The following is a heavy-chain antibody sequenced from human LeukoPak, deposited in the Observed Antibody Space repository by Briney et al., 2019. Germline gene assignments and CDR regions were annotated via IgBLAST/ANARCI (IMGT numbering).Heavy chain of an antibody. CDR3: AVGYCSSTSCLYYYYYYMDV. D-gene: IGHD2-2*01. Sequence: ASVKVSCKASGYTFTSYDINWGRQATGQGLEWMGWMNPNSGNTGYAQKFQGRVTMTRNTSISTAYMELSSLRSEDTAVYYCAVGYCSSTSCLYYYYYYMDVWGKGTTVTVSS. CDR2: MNPNSGNT. V-gene: IGHV1-8*01. CDR1: GYTFTSYD. J-gene: IGHJ6*03.